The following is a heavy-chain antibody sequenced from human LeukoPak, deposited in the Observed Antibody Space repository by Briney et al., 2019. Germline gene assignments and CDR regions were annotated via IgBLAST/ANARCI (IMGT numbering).Heavy chain of an antibody. Sequence: SETLSLTCTVSGGSISSYYWSWIRQPPGKGLEWIGYIYYSGSTNYNPSLKSRVTISVDTSKNQFSLKLSSVTAADTAVYYCARDIRVRGYDYISYYYYMDVWGKGTTVTVSS. V-gene: IGHV4-59*12. CDR3: ARDIRVRGYDYISYYYYMDV. CDR2: IYYSGST. CDR1: GGSISSYY. D-gene: IGHD5-12*01. J-gene: IGHJ6*03.